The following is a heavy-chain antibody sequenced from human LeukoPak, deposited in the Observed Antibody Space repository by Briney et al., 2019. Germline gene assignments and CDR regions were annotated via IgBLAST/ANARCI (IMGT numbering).Heavy chain of an antibody. CDR2: ISSNGGNT. Sequence: GGSLRLSCSASGFIFSSYAMHWVRQAPGKGLEYVSGISSNGGNTYYAGSVKGRFTISRDNSKNTLYLQMNSLRAEDTAVYYCAKDQGRGYGDYKVPPLFDPWGQGTLVTVSS. D-gene: IGHD4-17*01. J-gene: IGHJ5*02. CDR1: GFIFSSYA. CDR3: AKDQGRGYGDYKVPPLFDP. V-gene: IGHV3-64*04.